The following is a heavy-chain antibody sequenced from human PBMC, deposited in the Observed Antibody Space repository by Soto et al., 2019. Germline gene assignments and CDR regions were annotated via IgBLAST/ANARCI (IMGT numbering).Heavy chain of an antibody. J-gene: IGHJ5*02. D-gene: IGHD6-13*01. V-gene: IGHV5-10-1*01. CDR1: GYSFTSYW. CDR2: IDPSDSYT. CDR3: ARDQYSSSWYSQVGWFDP. Sequence: GESLKISCKGSGYSFTSYWISWVRQMPGKGLEWMGRIDPSDSYTNYSPSFQGHVTISADKSISTAYLQWSSLKASDTAMYYCARDQYSSSWYSQVGWFDPWGQGTLVTVSS.